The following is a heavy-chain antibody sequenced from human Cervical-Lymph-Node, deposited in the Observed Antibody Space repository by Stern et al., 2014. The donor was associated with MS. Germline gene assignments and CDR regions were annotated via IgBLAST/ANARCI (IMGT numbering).Heavy chain of an antibody. CDR1: GGSISSSNW. J-gene: IGHJ6*02. Sequence: QVQLXXXGPGLVKPSGTLSLTCAVSGGSISSSNWWSWVRQPPGKGLEWIGEIYXXXXTTYNPSXXXRVXIAVDKSKNQFSLKLSXVXXXDTAVYYCARVIPFTFVELGISFSXXMDVWGQGTTVTVSX. V-gene: IGHV4-4*02. CDR2: IYXXXXT. D-gene: IGHD7-27*01. CDR3: ARVIPFTFVELGISFSXXMDV.